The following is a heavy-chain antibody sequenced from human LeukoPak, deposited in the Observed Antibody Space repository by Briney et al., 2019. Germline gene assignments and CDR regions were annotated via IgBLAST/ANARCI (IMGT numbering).Heavy chain of an antibody. V-gene: IGHV4-39*07. J-gene: IGHJ3*02. D-gene: IGHD1-26*01. CDR1: GGSISSSSYY. CDR2: IYYSGST. Sequence: SETLSLTCTVSGGSISSSSYYWGWIRQPPGKGLEWIGSIYYSGSTYYSPSLKSRVTISVDTSNNQFSLRLTSVTAADTAVYYCARRGGSPLGAFDIWGQGTRVTVSS. CDR3: ARRGGSPLGAFDI.